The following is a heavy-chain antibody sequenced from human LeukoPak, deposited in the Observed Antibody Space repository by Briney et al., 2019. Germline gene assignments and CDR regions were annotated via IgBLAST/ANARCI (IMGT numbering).Heavy chain of an antibody. CDR3: ARGDFCSKSNCYLRPMYV. J-gene: IGHJ6*03. V-gene: IGHV4-59*01. CDR2: INYSAST. D-gene: IGHD3-3*01. Sequence: PETLSLTSTVSGRSISTYYSNWIRQPPGNGLESKCYINYSASTTYNPPLKNRLTMSVDTAKKQFTLRVRSVTAAETAVYYCARGDFCSKSNCYLRPMYVWGKGTTVSVSS. CDR1: GRSISTYY.